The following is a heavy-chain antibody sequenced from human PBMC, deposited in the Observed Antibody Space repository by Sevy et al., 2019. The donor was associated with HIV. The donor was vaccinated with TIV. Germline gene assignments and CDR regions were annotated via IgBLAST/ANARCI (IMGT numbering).Heavy chain of an antibody. CDR2: INPNSGGT. J-gene: IGHJ4*02. CDR3: ARTPEAGSSWSGFDY. V-gene: IGHV1-2*02. D-gene: IGHD6-13*01. CDR1: GYTFTGYY. Sequence: ASVKVSCKASGYTFTGYYMHWVRQAPGQGLEWMGWINPNSGGTNYAQKFQGRVTMTRDTSISTAYMELSRLRSDDTAVYYCARTPEAGSSWSGFDYWGQGTLVIVSS.